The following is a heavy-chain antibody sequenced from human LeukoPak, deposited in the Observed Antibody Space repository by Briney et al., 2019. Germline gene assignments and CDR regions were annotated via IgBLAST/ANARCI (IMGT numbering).Heavy chain of an antibody. J-gene: IGHJ6*02. CDR2: IKQDGSEK. CDR3: ARDGCSSTSCYGGMDV. V-gene: IGHV3-7*01. D-gene: IGHD2-2*01. CDR1: GFTFSSYW. Sequence: GGSLRLSCAASGFTFSSYWMSWVRQAPGKGLEWVANIKQDGSEKYYVDSVKGRFTISRDNAKNSLYLQMNRLRAEDTAVYYCARDGCSSTSCYGGMDVWGQGTTVTVSS.